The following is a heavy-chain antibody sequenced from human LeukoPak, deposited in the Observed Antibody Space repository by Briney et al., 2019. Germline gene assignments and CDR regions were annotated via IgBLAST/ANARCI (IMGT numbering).Heavy chain of an antibody. V-gene: IGHV4-39*07. CDR2: IYYSGST. Sequence: PSETLSLTCTVSGGSISSSSYYWGWIRQPPGKGLEWIGSIYYSGSTYYNPSLKSRVTISVDTSKNQFSLKLSSVTAADTAVYYCARDVYCSSTSCYYYFDYWGQGTLVTVST. D-gene: IGHD2-2*01. CDR1: GGSISSSSYY. CDR3: ARDVYCSSTSCYYYFDY. J-gene: IGHJ4*02.